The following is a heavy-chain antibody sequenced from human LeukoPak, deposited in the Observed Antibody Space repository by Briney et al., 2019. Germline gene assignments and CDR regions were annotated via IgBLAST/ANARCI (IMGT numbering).Heavy chain of an antibody. J-gene: IGHJ4*02. D-gene: IGHD5-18*01. CDR1: GGTFSSYA. V-gene: IGHV1-69*04. CDR3: ATPGEADTAMATFDY. Sequence: SVKVSCKASGGTFSSYAISWVRQAPGQGLEWMGRIIPILGIANYAQKFQGRVTITADKSTSTAYMELSSLRSEDTAVYYCATPGEADTAMATFDYWGQGTLVTVSS. CDR2: IIPILGIA.